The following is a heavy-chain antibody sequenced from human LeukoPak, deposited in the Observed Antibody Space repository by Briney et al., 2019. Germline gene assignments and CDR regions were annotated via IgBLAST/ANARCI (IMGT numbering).Heavy chain of an antibody. CDR3: AKDLRPAAAGTSYDAFDI. CDR2: ISDSGDGT. Sequence: GGSLRLSCAASGFTFSTYAVSWVRQAPGKGLEWVSAISDSGDGTYYADSVRGRFTISRDNSKSTLYLQMNSLRVEDTAVYYCAKDLRPAAAGTSYDAFDIWGQGTMVTVSS. CDR1: GFTFSTYA. J-gene: IGHJ3*02. V-gene: IGHV3-23*01. D-gene: IGHD6-13*01.